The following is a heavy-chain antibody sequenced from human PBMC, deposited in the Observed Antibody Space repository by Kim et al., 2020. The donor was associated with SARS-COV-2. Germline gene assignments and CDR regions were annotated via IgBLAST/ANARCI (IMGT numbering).Heavy chain of an antibody. D-gene: IGHD5-18*01. CDR3: ARDGYYPKYYFDY. CDR1: ELTFSSYW. CDR2: IKPDGGEK. V-gene: IGHV3-7*01. J-gene: IGHJ4*02. Sequence: GGSLRLSCAASELTFSSYWMSWVRQAPGKGLEWVANIKPDGGEKYYVDSVKGRFTISRDNAKNSLYLQMSILRAEDTAVYYCARDGYYPKYYFDYWGQGTLVTVSS.